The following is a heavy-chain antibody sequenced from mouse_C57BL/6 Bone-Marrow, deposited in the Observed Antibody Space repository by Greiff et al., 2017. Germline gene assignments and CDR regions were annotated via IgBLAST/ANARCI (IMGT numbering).Heavy chain of an antibody. CDR1: GYTFTSYW. D-gene: IGHD3-1*01. CDR2: IDPSDSYT. J-gene: IGHJ2*01. V-gene: IGHV1-59*01. Sequence: VQLQQPGAELVRPGTSVKLSCKASGYTFTSYWMHWVKQRPGQGLEWIGVIDPSDSYTNYNQKFKGKATLTVDTSSSAAYMQRSSLTSEDSAVYDCARSGDSYYFDYWGQGTTLTVSS. CDR3: ARSGDSYYFDY.